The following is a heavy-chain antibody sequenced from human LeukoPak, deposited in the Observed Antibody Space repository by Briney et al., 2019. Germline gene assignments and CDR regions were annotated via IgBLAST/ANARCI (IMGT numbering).Heavy chain of an antibody. J-gene: IGHJ4*02. V-gene: IGHV3-23*01. CDR3: AKDRATYYYDSSGFS. D-gene: IGHD3-22*01. Sequence: PGGSLRLSCAASGFTFNIYAMNWVRQASGKGLEWVSTISGSGSSTYYADSVKGRFTISRDNSKNTLYLQMNSLRAEDTAVYYCAKDRATYYYDSSGFSWGQGTLVTVSS. CDR1: GFTFNIYA. CDR2: ISGSGSST.